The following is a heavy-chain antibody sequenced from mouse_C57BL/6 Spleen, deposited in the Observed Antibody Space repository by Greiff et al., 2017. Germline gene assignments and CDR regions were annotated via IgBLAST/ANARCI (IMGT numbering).Heavy chain of an antibody. CDR2: IHPNSGST. V-gene: IGHV1-64*01. CDR3: ARVAPITNYAMDY. J-gene: IGHJ4*01. CDR1: GYTFTSYW. Sequence: VQLQQPGAELVKPGASVKLSCKASGYTFTSYWMHWVKQRPGQGLEWIGMIHPNSGSTNYNEKFKSKATLTVDKSSSTAYMQLSSLTSEDSAVYDCARVAPITNYAMDYWGQGTSVTVSS. D-gene: IGHD1-1*01.